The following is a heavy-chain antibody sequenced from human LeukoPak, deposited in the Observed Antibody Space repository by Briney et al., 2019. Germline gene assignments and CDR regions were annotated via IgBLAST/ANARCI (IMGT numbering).Heavy chain of an antibody. CDR3: ATYSYNNAREFQY. CDR2: ISWNSGSI. V-gene: IGHV3-9*01. Sequence: GGSLRLSCAASGFTFDDCAMHWVRQAPGKGLEWVSGISWNSGSIGYADSVKGRFTISRDNAKNSLYLQMRSLRAEDTAVYYCATYSYNNAREFQYWGQGTLVTVSS. D-gene: IGHD3-10*01. J-gene: IGHJ1*01. CDR1: GFTFDDCA.